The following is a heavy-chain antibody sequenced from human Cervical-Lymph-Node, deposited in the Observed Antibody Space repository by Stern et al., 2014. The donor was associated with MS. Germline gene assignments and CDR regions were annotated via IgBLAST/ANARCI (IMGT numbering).Heavy chain of an antibody. CDR1: GYTFTTYY. J-gene: IGHJ4*02. CDR2: FNPSGGKT. V-gene: IGHV1-46*01. Sequence: VQLVGSGAEIRKPGASVKISCEASGYTFTTYYMHWVRQAPGQGLEWVALFNPSGGKTTYAQRFQGRVTLTGDTSTSTVYMELTGLRSEDTAVYYCARVLSLATSDSWGQGTLVIVSS. CDR3: ARVLSLATSDS. D-gene: IGHD1-1*01.